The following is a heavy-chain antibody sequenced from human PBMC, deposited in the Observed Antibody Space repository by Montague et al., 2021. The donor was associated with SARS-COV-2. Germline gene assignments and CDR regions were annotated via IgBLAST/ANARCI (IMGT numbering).Heavy chain of an antibody. CDR2: IYYSGST. V-gene: IGHV4-59*13. D-gene: IGHD5-24*01. CDR1: GGSISSYY. Sequence: SETLSLTCTVSGGSISSYYWSWIRQPPGKGLEWIGYIYYSGSTNYNHSLKSPVTISVDTSKNKFSLKLSSVTAADTAVYYCARGDVEMATIKSGGPFYHFDYWGQGTLVTVSS. CDR3: ARGDVEMATIKSGGPFYHFDY. J-gene: IGHJ4*02.